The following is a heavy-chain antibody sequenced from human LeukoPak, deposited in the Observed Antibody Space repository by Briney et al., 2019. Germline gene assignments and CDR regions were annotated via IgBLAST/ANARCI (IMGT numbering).Heavy chain of an antibody. J-gene: IGHJ3*02. CDR1: GFTVSSNY. Sequence: GGSLRLSCAASGFTVSSNYMSWVRQAPGKGLEWVSVIYSGGSTYYADSVKGRFTISRDNSKNTLYLQMNSLRAEDTAVYYCAKAGGSGYYNDAFDIWGQGTMVTVSS. CDR2: IYSGGST. V-gene: IGHV3-53*01. D-gene: IGHD3-22*01. CDR3: AKAGGSGYYNDAFDI.